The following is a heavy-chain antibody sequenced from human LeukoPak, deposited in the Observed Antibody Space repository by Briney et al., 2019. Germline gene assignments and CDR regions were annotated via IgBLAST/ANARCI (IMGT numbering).Heavy chain of an antibody. D-gene: IGHD1-14*01. CDR1: GFRFTGYW. CDR2: IDPSGHIT. V-gene: IGHV1-46*01. CDR3: VRDNSIADRGWWFDP. J-gene: IGHJ5*02. Sequence: ASVKVSCKASGFRFTGYWMHWVRQAPGQGREWMGIIDPSGHITNSAQKFQGRLTVTRDTPTSTVYMELSSLRSDDTAVYYCVRDNSIADRGWWFDPWGQGTLVTVSS.